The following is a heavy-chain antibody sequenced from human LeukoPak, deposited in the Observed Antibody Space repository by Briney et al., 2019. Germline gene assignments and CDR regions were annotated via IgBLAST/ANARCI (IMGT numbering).Heavy chain of an antibody. CDR3: ARGGSIVGATPHDTFDI. D-gene: IGHD1-26*01. CDR1: GASISSYY. CDR2: MYYGGST. V-gene: IGHV4-59*01. J-gene: IGHJ3*02. Sequence: SETLSLTCTVSGASISSYYWSWIRQPPGKGLEWIGYMYYGGSTNYNPSLKSRVTTSVDTSKNQFSLKLSSVTAADTAVYYCARGGSIVGATPHDTFDIWGRGTMVTVSS.